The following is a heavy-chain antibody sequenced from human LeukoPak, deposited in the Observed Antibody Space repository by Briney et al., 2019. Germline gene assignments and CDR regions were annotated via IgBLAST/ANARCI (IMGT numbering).Heavy chain of an antibody. Sequence: ASVKVSCTASGYTFTSYYMHWVRQAPGQGLEWMGWISAYNGNTNYAQKLQGRVTMTTDTSTSTAYMELRSLRSDDTAVYYCARDRPIPYYYYYGMDVWGQGTTVTVSS. J-gene: IGHJ6*02. CDR3: ARDRPIPYYYYYGMDV. D-gene: IGHD2-2*02. CDR1: GYTFTSYY. CDR2: ISAYNGNT. V-gene: IGHV1-18*04.